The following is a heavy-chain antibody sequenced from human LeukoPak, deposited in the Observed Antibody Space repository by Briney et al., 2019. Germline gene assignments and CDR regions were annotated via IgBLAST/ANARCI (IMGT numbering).Heavy chain of an antibody. CDR2: IYYSGST. V-gene: IGHV4-30-4*08. J-gene: IGHJ4*02. Sequence: PSETLSLTCTVSGGSISSGDYYWSWIRQPPGKGLEWIGYIYYSGSTYYNPSLKSRVTISVDTSKNQFSLKLSSVTAADTAVYYCARGPGGYGSGSYSLIYYWGQGTLVTVSS. CDR3: ARGPGGYGSGSYSLIYY. CDR1: GGSISSGDYY. D-gene: IGHD3-10*01.